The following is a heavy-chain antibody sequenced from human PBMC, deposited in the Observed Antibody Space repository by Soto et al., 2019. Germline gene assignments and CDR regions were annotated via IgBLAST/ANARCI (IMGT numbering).Heavy chain of an antibody. CDR1: GFTFSDFE. V-gene: IGHV3-30-3*01. J-gene: IGHJ4*02. CDR2: ISYDGSNQ. D-gene: IGHD1-7*01. CDR3: ARRTGTAPRFDY. Sequence: QVQLVESGGGVVQPGRSLRLSCSASGFTFSDFEMYWVRQAPGKGLDLVSFISYDGSNQYYAGSVKGRFTVSRDNSKKTLLLLMNSLRLEDTAVSFCARRTGTAPRFDYWGQGTLVTVSS.